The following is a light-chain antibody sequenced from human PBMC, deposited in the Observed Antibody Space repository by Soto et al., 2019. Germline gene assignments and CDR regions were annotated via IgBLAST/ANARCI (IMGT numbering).Light chain of an antibody. CDR3: QTWGTGIQV. CDR1: SGHSSYA. Sequence: QSVLTQSPSASASLGASVKLTCTLSSGHSSYAIAWHQQQPEKGPRYLMKLNSDGSHSKGDGIPDRFSGSSSGAERYHTISSLQSEAEADYYCQTWGTGIQVFGGGTQLTVL. V-gene: IGLV4-69*01. J-gene: IGLJ3*02. CDR2: LNSDGSH.